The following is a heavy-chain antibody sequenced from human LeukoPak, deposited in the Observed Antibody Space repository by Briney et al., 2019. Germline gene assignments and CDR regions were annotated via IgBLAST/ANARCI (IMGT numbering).Heavy chain of an antibody. J-gene: IGHJ5*02. V-gene: IGHV4-39*07. CDR3: ARVVVAAESYNWFDP. D-gene: IGHD2-15*01. CDR1: GGSISSSSYY. Sequence: SETLSLTCTVSGGSISSSSYYWGWIRQPPGKGLEWIGSIYYSGSTYYNPSLKSRVTISVDTSKNQFSLKLSSVTAADTAVYYCARVVVAAESYNWFDPWGQGTLVTVSS. CDR2: IYYSGST.